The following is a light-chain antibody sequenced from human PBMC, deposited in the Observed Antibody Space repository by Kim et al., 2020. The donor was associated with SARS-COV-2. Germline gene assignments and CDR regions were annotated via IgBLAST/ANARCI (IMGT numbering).Light chain of an antibody. CDR3: QQYNSYSRT. CDR1: QSIRIG. CDR2: EAF. V-gene: IGKV1-5*01. Sequence: EVEGGRDTVTWPVSQSIRIGLAWYQQKPGKAPKPLIYEAFNLESGGPSRFSGSGSGTEFTLTHSSLQPDDFATYHCQQYNSYSRTFGQGTKVDIK. J-gene: IGKJ1*01.